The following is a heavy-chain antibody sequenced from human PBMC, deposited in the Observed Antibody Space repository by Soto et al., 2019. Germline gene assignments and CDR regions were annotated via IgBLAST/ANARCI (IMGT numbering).Heavy chain of an antibody. CDR2: ISAYNGNT. V-gene: IGHV1-18*04. CDR1: GYTFTSYC. D-gene: IGHD6-19*01. Sequence: ASVKVSCKASGYTFTSYCISWVRQAPGQGLEWMGWISAYNGNTNYAQKLQGRVTMTTDTSTSTAYMELRSLRSDDTAVYYCAREIPMGIAVAGSRGDYYYGMDVWGQGTTVTVS. J-gene: IGHJ6*02. CDR3: AREIPMGIAVAGSRGDYYYGMDV.